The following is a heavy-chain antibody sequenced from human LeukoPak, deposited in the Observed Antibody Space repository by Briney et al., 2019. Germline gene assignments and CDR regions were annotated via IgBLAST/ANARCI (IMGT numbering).Heavy chain of an antibody. Sequence: PGGSLRLSCAASGFTFSNSALSWVRQAPGKWLEWVSDISGSGGSTYYADSAKGRFTISRDNSKNTLYLQMNSLRVEDTAVYYCAKTRRDGYNSYYYYMDVWGKGTTVTVSS. J-gene: IGHJ6*03. V-gene: IGHV3-23*01. CDR3: AKTRRDGYNSYYYYMDV. D-gene: IGHD5-24*01. CDR1: GFTFSNSA. CDR2: ISGSGGST.